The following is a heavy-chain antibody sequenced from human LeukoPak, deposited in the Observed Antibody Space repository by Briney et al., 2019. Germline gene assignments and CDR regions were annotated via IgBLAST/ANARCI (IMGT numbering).Heavy chain of an antibody. CDR3: ARANCSSTSCYLYYYYGMDV. CDR1: GFTFSSYA. CDR2: ISYDGSNK. J-gene: IGHJ6*02. D-gene: IGHD2-2*01. Sequence: PGGSLRLSCAASGFTFSSYAMHWVRQAPGKGLEGVAVISYDGSNKYYADSVKGRFTISRDNSKNTLYLQMNSLRAEDTAVYYCARANCSSTSCYLYYYYGMDVWGQGTTVTVSS. V-gene: IGHV3-30*04.